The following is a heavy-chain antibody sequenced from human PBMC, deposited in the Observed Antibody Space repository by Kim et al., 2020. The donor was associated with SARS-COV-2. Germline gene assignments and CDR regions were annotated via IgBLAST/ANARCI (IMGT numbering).Heavy chain of an antibody. V-gene: IGHV3-33*01. CDR3: ARDLMLAVAGTRMLGY. J-gene: IGHJ4*02. Sequence: GGSLRLSCAASGFTFSSYGMHWVRQAPGKGLEWVAVIWYDGSNKYYADSVKGRFTISRDNSKNTLYLQMNSLRAEDTAVYYCARDLMLAVAGTRMLGYWGLGTLVTVSS. CDR2: IWYDGSNK. D-gene: IGHD6-19*01. CDR1: GFTFSSYG.